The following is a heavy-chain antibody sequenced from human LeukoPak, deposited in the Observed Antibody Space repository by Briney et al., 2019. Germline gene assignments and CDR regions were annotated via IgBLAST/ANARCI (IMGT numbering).Heavy chain of an antibody. CDR1: GASVSSHF. CDR2: ISNRGST. D-gene: IGHD1-26*01. Sequence: SETLSLTCGVSGASVSSHFWSWISQTPGMGLEWIGYISNRGSTGYNPSLRSRVTISVDATKNEVSLNVRSVSAADTAVYYCAKGVSGTYYAFDVWGQGRTV. V-gene: IGHV4-59*02. J-gene: IGHJ3*01. CDR3: AKGVSGTYYAFDV.